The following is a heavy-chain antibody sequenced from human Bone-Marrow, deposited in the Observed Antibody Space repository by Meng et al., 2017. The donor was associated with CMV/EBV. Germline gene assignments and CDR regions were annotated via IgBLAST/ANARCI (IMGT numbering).Heavy chain of an antibody. D-gene: IGHD4/OR15-4a*01. CDR3: ARDRRVPPLQYYYYYGMDV. CDR2: IIPIFGTA. J-gene: IGHJ6*02. Sequence: SVKVSCKASGGTFSSYAISWVRQAPGQGLEWMGGIIPIFGTANYAQKFQGRVTITTDESTSTAYMELRSLRSDDTAVYYCARDRRVPPLQYYYYYGMDVWGQGTTVTVSS. V-gene: IGHV1-69*05. CDR1: GGTFSSYA.